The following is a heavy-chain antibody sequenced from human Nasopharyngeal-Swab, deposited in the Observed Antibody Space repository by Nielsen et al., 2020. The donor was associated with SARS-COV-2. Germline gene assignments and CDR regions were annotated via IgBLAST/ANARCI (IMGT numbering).Heavy chain of an antibody. V-gene: IGHV1-69*13. Sequence: SMKVSCKASGGTFSSYAISWVRQAPGQGLEWMGGIIPIFGTANYAQKFQGRVTITADESTSTAYMELSSLRSEDTAVYYCARIMVRGVIISGYYYGMDVWGQGTTVTVSS. CDR2: IIPIFGTA. D-gene: IGHD3-10*01. J-gene: IGHJ6*02. CDR3: ARIMVRGVIISGYYYGMDV. CDR1: GGTFSSYA.